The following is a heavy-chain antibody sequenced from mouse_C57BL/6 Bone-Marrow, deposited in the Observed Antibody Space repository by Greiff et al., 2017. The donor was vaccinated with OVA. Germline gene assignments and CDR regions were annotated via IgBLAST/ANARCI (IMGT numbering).Heavy chain of an antibody. D-gene: IGHD1-1*01. CDR2: ISNGGGST. CDR3: ARHTLGSSLFAY. CDR1: GFTFSDYY. V-gene: IGHV5-12*01. J-gene: IGHJ3*01. Sequence: EVKLMESGGGLVQPGGSLKLSCAASGFTFSDYYMYWVRQTPEKRLEWVAYISNGGGSTYYPDTVKGRFTISRDNAKNTLYLQMSRLKSEDTAVYYCARHTLGSSLFAYWGQGTLVTVSA.